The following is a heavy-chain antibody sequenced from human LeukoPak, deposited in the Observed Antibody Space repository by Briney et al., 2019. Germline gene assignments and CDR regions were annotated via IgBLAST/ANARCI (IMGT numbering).Heavy chain of an antibody. D-gene: IGHD5-12*01. CDR3: ARGGGYASPIVY. CDR1: GGSISTHY. V-gene: IGHV4-59*11. J-gene: IGHJ4*02. CDR2: IYHSGST. Sequence: SETLSLTCTLSGGSISTHYWSWIRQPPGKGLEWIGYIYHSGSTNYNPSLKSRVTISVDTSKNQFSLKLSSVTAADTAVYYCARGGGYASPIVYWGQGALVTVSS.